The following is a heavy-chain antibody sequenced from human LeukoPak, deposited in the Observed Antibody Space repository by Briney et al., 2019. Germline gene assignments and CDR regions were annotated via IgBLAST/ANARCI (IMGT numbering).Heavy chain of an antibody. CDR3: ARNRGGRWFDP. Sequence: PSETLSLTCTVSGGSISRYYWSWIRQPPGKGLEWIGYIYYSGSTNYNPSLKSRVTISVDTSKNQFSLKLSSVTAADTAVYYCARNRGGRWFDPWGQGTLVTVSS. CDR2: IYYSGST. D-gene: IGHD3-16*01. V-gene: IGHV4-59*01. CDR1: GGSISRYY. J-gene: IGHJ5*02.